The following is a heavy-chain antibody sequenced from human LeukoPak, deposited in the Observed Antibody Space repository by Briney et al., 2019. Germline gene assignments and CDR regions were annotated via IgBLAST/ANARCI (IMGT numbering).Heavy chain of an antibody. D-gene: IGHD1-26*01. CDR2: LSNDGGSK. CDR3: ARDSIVGATTFH. CDR1: GFTFSSYP. J-gene: IGHJ4*02. Sequence: PGGSLRLSCAASGFTFSSYPMHWVRQAPGKGLEWVAVLSNDGGSKYYVDSVKGRFTISRDNSKNTLYLQMNSLRAEDTAVYYCARDSIVGATTFHWGQGTLVTVSS. V-gene: IGHV3-30-3*01.